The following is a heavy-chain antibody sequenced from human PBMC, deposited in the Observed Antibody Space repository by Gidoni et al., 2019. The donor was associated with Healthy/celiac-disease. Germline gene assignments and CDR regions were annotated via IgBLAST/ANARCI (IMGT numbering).Heavy chain of an antibody. CDR1: GFTFSSYS. J-gene: IGHJ6*02. V-gene: IGHV3-21*01. CDR2: ISSRSSYI. Sequence: EVQLVESGGGLVKPGGSLRLSCAASGFTFSSYSMNWVHQAPGKGLEWGSSISSRSSYIYYAESVKGRFTIARDNAKNSLYLQMNSLRAEDTAVYYCARDSPVTTVTGCMDVWGQGTTVTVSS. CDR3: ARDSPVTTVTGCMDV. D-gene: IGHD4-17*01.